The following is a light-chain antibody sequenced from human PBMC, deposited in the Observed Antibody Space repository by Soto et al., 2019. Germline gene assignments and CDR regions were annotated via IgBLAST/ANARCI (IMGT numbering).Light chain of an antibody. Sequence: SALTQPPSASGSPGQSVTISCTGTSSDVGGYNYVSWYQQYPGRAPKLMIYEVTKRPSGVPDSFSGSKSGNTASLTVSGLQAEDEADYYCNSYAAGNNFYFVFGGGTQLTVL. CDR3: NSYAAGNNFYFV. J-gene: IGLJ2*01. CDR2: EVT. V-gene: IGLV2-8*01. CDR1: SSDVGGYNY.